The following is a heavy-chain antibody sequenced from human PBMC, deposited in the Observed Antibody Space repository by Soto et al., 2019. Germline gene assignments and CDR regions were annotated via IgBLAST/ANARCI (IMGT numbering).Heavy chain of an antibody. CDR2: INPSGGST. CDR3: ARDLGGWPDY. J-gene: IGHJ4*02. V-gene: IGHV1-46*01. D-gene: IGHD2-15*01. Sequence: ASVKVSCKASGYTFTSYYMNCVRQAPGQGLEWMGIINPSGGSTSYAQKFQGRVTMTRDTSTSTVYMELSSLRSEDTAVYYCARDLGGWPDYWXQGTLVTVSS. CDR1: GYTFTSYY.